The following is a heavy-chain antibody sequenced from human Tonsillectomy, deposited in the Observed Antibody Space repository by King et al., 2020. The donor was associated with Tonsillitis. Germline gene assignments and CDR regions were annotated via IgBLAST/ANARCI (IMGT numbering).Heavy chain of an antibody. D-gene: IGHD3-9*01. Sequence: VQLVDSGGGLVQPGGSLRLSCSASGFTFSTYCMSWVRQAPGKGLDGVANINQEGSEKYDLDSVKGRFTISRDNAKNSLYLQMNSLRAEDTAVYYCAKTATYYDILTGAVDYWGQGTLVTVSS. J-gene: IGHJ4*02. CDR1: GFTFSTYC. CDR2: INQEGSEK. V-gene: IGHV3-7*03. CDR3: AKTATYYDILTGAVDY.